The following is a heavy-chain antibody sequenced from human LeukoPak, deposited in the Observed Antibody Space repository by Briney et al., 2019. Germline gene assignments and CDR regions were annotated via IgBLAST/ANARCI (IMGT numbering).Heavy chain of an antibody. J-gene: IGHJ3*02. Sequence: GGSLRLSCAASGFTVSSNYMSWVRQAPGKGLEWVSVIYSGGSTYYADSVKGRFTISRDNSKNTLYLQMNSLRAEDTAVYYCARSESSTVLDAFDIWGQGTMVTVSS. D-gene: IGHD4-17*01. V-gene: IGHV3-53*01. CDR2: IYSGGST. CDR3: ARSESSTVLDAFDI. CDR1: GFTVSSNY.